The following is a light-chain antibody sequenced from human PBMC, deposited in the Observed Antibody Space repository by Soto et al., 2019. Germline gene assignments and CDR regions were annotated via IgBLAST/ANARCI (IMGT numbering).Light chain of an antibody. Sequence: EVVLTQSPVTLSLSPGERATLSCRASQSVSSPYLAWYQQKPGQPPRLLIYGESSRATDIPDRFIGSGSGTEFNLTIARLAPEDFAMYYCQQYGSSPFTFGPGTKVDI. V-gene: IGKV3-20*01. CDR3: QQYGSSPFT. CDR1: QSVSSPY. CDR2: GES. J-gene: IGKJ3*01.